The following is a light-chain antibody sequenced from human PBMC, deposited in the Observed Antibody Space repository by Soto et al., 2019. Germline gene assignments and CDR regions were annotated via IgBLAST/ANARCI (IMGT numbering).Light chain of an antibody. CDR3: QQYGSSPPGT. J-gene: IGKJ2*01. CDR1: QSVGRSH. V-gene: IGKV3-20*01. Sequence: EIVLTQSPGTLSLSPGERATLSCRASQSVGRSHLAWYQQKPGQAPRLLIYGASSRATGITDRFSGSGSGTDFTLTISRLEPEDFAVYYCQQYGSSPPGTFGQGTKLEI. CDR2: GAS.